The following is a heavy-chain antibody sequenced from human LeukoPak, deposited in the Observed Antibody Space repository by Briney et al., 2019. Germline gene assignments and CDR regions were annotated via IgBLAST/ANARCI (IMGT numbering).Heavy chain of an antibody. D-gene: IGHD3-22*01. Sequence: GGSLRLSCAASGFTFSNAWMSWVRQASGKGLEWVSAISGSGGSTYYADSVKGRFTISRDNSKNTLYLQMNSLRAEDTAVYYCAKLLHYYDSSGYYHHFDYWGQGTLVTVSS. J-gene: IGHJ4*02. CDR2: ISGSGGST. CDR3: AKLLHYYDSSGYYHHFDY. V-gene: IGHV3-23*01. CDR1: GFTFSNAW.